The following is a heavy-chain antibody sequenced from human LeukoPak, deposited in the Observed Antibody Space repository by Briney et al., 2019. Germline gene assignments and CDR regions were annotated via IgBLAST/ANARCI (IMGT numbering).Heavy chain of an antibody. CDR3: ARDADGWFDP. J-gene: IGHJ5*02. Sequence: ASVKVSCKASGYTFTGYYMHWVRQAPGQGLEWMGWINPNSGGTNYAQKFQGRVTMTRDTSISTAYMELSSLRSEDTAVYYCARDADGWFDPWGQGTLVTVSS. CDR1: GYTFTGYY. CDR2: INPNSGGT. V-gene: IGHV1-2*02.